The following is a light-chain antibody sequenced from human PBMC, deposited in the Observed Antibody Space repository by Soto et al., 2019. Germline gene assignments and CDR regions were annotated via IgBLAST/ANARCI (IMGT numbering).Light chain of an antibody. CDR1: NSDVGGYDY. CDR3: SSYTSSSTKV. V-gene: IGLV2-14*03. CDR2: DVS. J-gene: IGLJ1*01. Sequence: QSALTQPASVSGSPGQSITISCTGTNSDVGGYDYVSWYQQHPGKAPKLMIYDVSNRPSGVSNRSSGSKSGNTASLAISGLQAEDEADYYCSSYTSSSTKVFGTGTKVTVL.